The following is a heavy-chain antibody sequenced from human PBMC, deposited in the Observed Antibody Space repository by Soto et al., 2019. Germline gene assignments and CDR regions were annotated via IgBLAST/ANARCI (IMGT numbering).Heavy chain of an antibody. CDR3: ARDCSGGSCYPGMDG. CDR2: ISSSGYI. D-gene: IGHD2-15*01. Sequence: GGSLRRSWAASGLNFNIYTINWVRQAPGKRLEWLSSISSSGYIFSTDSVRGRFTISRDNAKNSVYLQINSLRAEDTAVYFCARDCSGGSCYPGMDGWGKGTKVTVSS. CDR1: GLNFNIYT. V-gene: IGHV3-21*01. J-gene: IGHJ6*04.